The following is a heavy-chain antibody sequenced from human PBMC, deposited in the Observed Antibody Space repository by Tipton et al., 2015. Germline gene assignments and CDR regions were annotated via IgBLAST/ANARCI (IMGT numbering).Heavy chain of an antibody. D-gene: IGHD6-13*01. V-gene: IGHV3-53*01. CDR3: ARDGQQPPGVDY. J-gene: IGHJ4*02. CDR2: IYSDGTK. CDR1: GFTVSSKY. Sequence: QLVQSGGGLIQPGGSLRLSCAASGFTVSSKYMSWVRQAPGKGLEWVSIIYSDGTKYYADSVKGRFTISRDNAKNSLYLQLNGLRAEDTAVYYCARDGQQPPGVDYWGQGTLVTVSS.